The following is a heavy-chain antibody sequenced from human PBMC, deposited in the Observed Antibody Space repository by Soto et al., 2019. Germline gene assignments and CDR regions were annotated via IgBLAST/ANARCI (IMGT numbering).Heavy chain of an antibody. CDR2: NSAYNDNT. CDR3: ARDLGGWHAC. J-gene: IGHJ1*01. Sequence: ASVKVSCKSSGYTFTKFGISWVRQAPGQGLEWMGWNSAYNDNTNYAQKLQGRVTMTTDTSTSTAYMELRSLRSDDTAVYYCARDLGGWHACCGQGSLVTGSS. CDR1: GYTFTKFG. D-gene: IGHD6-19*01. V-gene: IGHV1-18*01.